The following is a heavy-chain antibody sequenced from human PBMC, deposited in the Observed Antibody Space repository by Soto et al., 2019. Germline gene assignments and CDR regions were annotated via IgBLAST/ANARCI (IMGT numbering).Heavy chain of an antibody. CDR2: ISDSSSTI. CDR1: GFTFRTYN. D-gene: IGHD3-22*01. J-gene: IGHJ4*02. CDR3: ARDDYPYYDDSSGYHFDY. Sequence: PGGSLGLSCAASGFTFRTYNMNWVRQAPGKGLEWVSYISDSSSTIHYADSVKGRFTISRDNAKNSLYLQINSLRAEDTAVYYCARDDYPYYDDSSGYHFDYWGQGALVTVSS. V-gene: IGHV3-48*01.